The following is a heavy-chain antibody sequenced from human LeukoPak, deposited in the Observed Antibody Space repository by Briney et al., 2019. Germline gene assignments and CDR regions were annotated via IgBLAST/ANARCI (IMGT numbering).Heavy chain of an antibody. V-gene: IGHV1-18*04. J-gene: IGHJ4*02. CDR2: ISAYNGNT. Sequence: ASVKVSCKASGYTFSGYYMHWVRQAPGQGLEWMGWISAYNGNTNYAQKLQGRVTMTIDTSTSTAYMELRSLRSDDTAVYYCARSLGAYDSSGYYKDYWGQGTLVTVSS. CDR3: ARSLGAYDSSGYYKDY. D-gene: IGHD3-22*01. CDR1: GYTFSGYY.